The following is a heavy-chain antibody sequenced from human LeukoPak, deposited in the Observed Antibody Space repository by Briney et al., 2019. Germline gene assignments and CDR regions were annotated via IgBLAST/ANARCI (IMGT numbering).Heavy chain of an antibody. Sequence: ASVKVSCTASGYTFTGYYMHWVRQAPGQGLEWMGWINPNSGGTNYAQKFQGWVTMTRDTSISTAYMELSRLRSDDTAVYYCARELYCSGGSCLNDYYYYGMDVWGQGTTVTVSS. J-gene: IGHJ6*02. D-gene: IGHD2-15*01. CDR1: GYTFTGYY. CDR2: INPNSGGT. V-gene: IGHV1-2*04. CDR3: ARELYCSGGSCLNDYYYYGMDV.